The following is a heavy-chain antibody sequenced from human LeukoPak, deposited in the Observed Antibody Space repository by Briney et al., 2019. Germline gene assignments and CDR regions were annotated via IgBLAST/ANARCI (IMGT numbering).Heavy chain of an antibody. CDR2: INPNSGGT. J-gene: IGHJ4*02. CDR3: ARDHHIVTGYNIGDY. V-gene: IGHV1-2*02. CDR1: GYTFTSYY. Sequence: AASVKVSCKASGYTFTSYYMHWVRQAHGPGLEWMGWINPNSGGTNYAQKFQGRVTMTRDTTISTAYMELSRLRSDDTAVYYWARDHHIVTGYNIGDYWGQGTLVTVSS. D-gene: IGHD3-9*01.